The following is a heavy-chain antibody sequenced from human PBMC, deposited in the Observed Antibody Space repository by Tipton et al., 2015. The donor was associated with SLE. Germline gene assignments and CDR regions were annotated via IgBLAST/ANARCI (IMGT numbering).Heavy chain of an antibody. Sequence: TLSLTCTVSGGSISSHYWSWIRQPPGKGLEWIGEINHSGSTNYNPSLKSRVTISVDTSKNQFSLKLSSVTAADTAVYYCARVLSGSYSYWGQGTLVTVSS. V-gene: IGHV4-34*01. CDR3: ARVLSGSYSY. J-gene: IGHJ4*02. CDR2: INHSGST. CDR1: GGSISSHY. D-gene: IGHD1-26*01.